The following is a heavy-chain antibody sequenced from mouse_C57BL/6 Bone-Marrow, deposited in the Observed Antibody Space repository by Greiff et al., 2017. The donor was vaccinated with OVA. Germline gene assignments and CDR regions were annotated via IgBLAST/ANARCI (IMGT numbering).Heavy chain of an antibody. Sequence: VQLQQSGPELVKPGASVKIPCKASGYTFTDYNMDWVKQSHGQSLEWIGDINPNNGGTIYTPKFKGKATLTVDTSSSTAYMELRSLTSEDTAVYYCARRWRHYYGSSWYFDVWGTGTTVTVSS. D-gene: IGHD1-1*01. J-gene: IGHJ1*03. CDR1: GYTFTDYN. V-gene: IGHV1-18*01. CDR2: INPNNGGT. CDR3: ARRWRHYYGSSWYFDV.